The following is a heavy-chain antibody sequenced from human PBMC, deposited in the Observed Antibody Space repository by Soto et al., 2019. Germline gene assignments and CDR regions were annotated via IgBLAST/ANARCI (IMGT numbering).Heavy chain of an antibody. CDR2: INPNSGGT. Sequence: VKLSSKASGYTFTGNYLRWARQSPGQGLEWMGWINPNSGGTNYAQKFQGWVTMTRDTSISTAYMELSRLRSDDTAVYYCARDTGGKHDFCSGYYPRSDSHSGMDVWGQGTTVTVSS. CDR1: GYTFTGNY. CDR3: ARDTGGKHDFCSGYYPRSDSHSGMDV. J-gene: IGHJ6*02. V-gene: IGHV1-2*04. D-gene: IGHD3-3*01.